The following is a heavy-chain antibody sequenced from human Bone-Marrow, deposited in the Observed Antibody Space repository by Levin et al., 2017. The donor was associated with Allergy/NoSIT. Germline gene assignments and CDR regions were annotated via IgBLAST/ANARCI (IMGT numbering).Heavy chain of an antibody. CDR3: AKGYAIGTTRCVYYFDY. Sequence: GGSLRLSCAASGFNFDDYAMHWVRQRPGKGLEWVSGVSWNSDTIAYADSVKGRFTISRDNAESSLYLQMNSLRAEDTAVYYCAKGYAIGTTRCVYYFDYWCQGTLVTVSS. V-gene: IGHV3-9*01. CDR2: VSWNSDTI. D-gene: IGHD1-7*01. J-gene: IGHJ4*02. CDR1: GFNFDDYA.